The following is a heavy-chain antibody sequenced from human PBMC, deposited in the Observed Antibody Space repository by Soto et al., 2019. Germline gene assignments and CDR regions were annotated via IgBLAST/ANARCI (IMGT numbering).Heavy chain of an antibody. CDR3: ARVSNYDILTGYYREKQEYFDY. D-gene: IGHD3-9*01. CDR2: INAGNGNT. V-gene: IGHV1-3*01. Sequence: QVQLVQSGAEVKKPGASVKVSCKASGYTFTSYAMHWVRQAPGQRLEWMGWINAGNGNTKYSQKFQGRVTITRDTSASTAYMELSSLRSEDTAVYYCARVSNYDILTGYYREKQEYFDYWGQGTLVTVSS. CDR1: GYTFTSYA. J-gene: IGHJ4*02.